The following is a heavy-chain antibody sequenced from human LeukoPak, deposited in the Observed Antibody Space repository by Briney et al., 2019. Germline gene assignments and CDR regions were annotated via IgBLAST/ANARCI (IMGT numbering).Heavy chain of an antibody. CDR3: ARDELWFGEHYGMDV. Sequence: ASVKVSCEASGYTFTGYYMHWVRQAPGQGLEWMGWINPNSGGTNYAQKFQGRVTMTRDTSISTAYMELSRLRSDDTAVYYCARDELWFGEHYGMDVWGQGTTVTVSS. V-gene: IGHV1-2*02. CDR1: GYTFTGYY. CDR2: INPNSGGT. D-gene: IGHD3-10*01. J-gene: IGHJ6*02.